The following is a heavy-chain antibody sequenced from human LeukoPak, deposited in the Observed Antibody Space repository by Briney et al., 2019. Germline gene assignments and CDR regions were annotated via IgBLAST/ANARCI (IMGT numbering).Heavy chain of an antibody. V-gene: IGHV3-23*01. CDR1: GFTFSNYA. CDR3: AKDVDCSSTSCYLFDY. J-gene: IGHJ4*02. D-gene: IGHD2-2*01. Sequence: PGGSLRLSCAASGFTFSNYAMSWVRQAPGKGLEWVSAISGSGGSTYYADSVKGRFTISRDNTKNTLYLQMNSLRAEDTAVYYCAKDVDCSSTSCYLFDYWGQGTLVTVSS. CDR2: ISGSGGST.